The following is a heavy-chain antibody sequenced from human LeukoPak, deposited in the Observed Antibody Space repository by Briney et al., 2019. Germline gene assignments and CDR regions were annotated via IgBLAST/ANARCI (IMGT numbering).Heavy chain of an antibody. Sequence: GGSLRLSCSASGFTFTNYSMNWVRQAPGKGLEWVANIKQDGTEQYYVDSVRGRFTISRDNAKNSLFLQMNSLRGDDTAVYFCVRGGYSTFRLAETDSWGQGTLVTVSS. D-gene: IGHD2-15*01. CDR1: GFTFTNYS. CDR3: VRGGYSTFRLAETDS. CDR2: IKQDGTEQ. J-gene: IGHJ4*02. V-gene: IGHV3-7*01.